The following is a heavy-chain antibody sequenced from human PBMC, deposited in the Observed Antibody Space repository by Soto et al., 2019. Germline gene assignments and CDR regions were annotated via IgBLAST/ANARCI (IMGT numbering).Heavy chain of an antibody. V-gene: IGHV1-69*13. Sequence: SVKVSCKASGGTFSSYAISWVRQAPGQGLEWMGGIIPIFGTANYAQKFQGRVTITADESTSTAYMELSSLRSEDTAVYYCARTRKYYYDSSGYYLSYWGQGTLVTVSS. J-gene: IGHJ4*02. CDR1: GGTFSSYA. CDR2: IIPIFGTA. CDR3: ARTRKYYYDSSGYYLSY. D-gene: IGHD3-22*01.